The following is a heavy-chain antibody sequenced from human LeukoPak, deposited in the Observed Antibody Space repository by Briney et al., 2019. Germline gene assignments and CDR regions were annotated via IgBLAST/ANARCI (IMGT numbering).Heavy chain of an antibody. CDR1: GGSISSYF. V-gene: IGHV4-4*07. Sequence: SETLSLTCAVSGGSISSYFWSWIRQPAGKGLEWIGRISTSGTTNYNPSLKSRVTMSVDTSKNQFSLNLSSLTAADTAVYYCAREGTGTTYRGIDYWGQGTLVTASS. D-gene: IGHD1-1*01. CDR3: AREGTGTTYRGIDY. J-gene: IGHJ4*02. CDR2: ISTSGTT.